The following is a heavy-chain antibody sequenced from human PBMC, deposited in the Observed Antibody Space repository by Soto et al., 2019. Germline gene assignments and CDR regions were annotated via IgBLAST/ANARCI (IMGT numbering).Heavy chain of an antibody. Sequence: PGPSLTLSCAASGFTSSDYDMSWLRQAPGEGLEWVSYISSSGSTIYYADSVKGRFTISRDNAKNSLYLQMNSLRAEDTAVYYCARVPSGSGIYYYGMDVWGQGT. CDR1: GFTSSDYD. CDR3: ARVPSGSGIYYYGMDV. J-gene: IGHJ6*01. CDR2: ISSSGSTI. D-gene: IGHD1-26*01. V-gene: IGHV3-11*01.